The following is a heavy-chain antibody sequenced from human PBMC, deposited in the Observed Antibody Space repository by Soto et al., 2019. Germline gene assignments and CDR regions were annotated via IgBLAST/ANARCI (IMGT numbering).Heavy chain of an antibody. J-gene: IGHJ4*02. Sequence: GESLRLSCAASGFTFSIYGMSWVRQAPGKGLEWVSSISGSGGSTYYADSVKGRFTISRDNSKNTLYLQMNSLRAEDTAVYYCAKASAPGGTYFPLWFWGQGTLVTVSS. V-gene: IGHV3-23*01. CDR2: ISGSGGST. CDR3: AKASAPGGTYFPLWF. CDR1: GFTFSIYG. D-gene: IGHD1-26*01.